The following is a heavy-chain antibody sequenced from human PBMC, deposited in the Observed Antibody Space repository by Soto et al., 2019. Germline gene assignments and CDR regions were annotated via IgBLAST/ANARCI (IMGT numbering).Heavy chain of an antibody. CDR3: ARDPLLTSGWYYFDY. CDR1: GYTFTGYY. V-gene: IGHV1-2*02. CDR2: INPNSGGT. D-gene: IGHD6-19*01. Sequence: ASVKVSCKASGYTFTGYYMHWVRQAPGQGLEWMGWINPNSGGTNYAQKFQGRVTMTRDTSISTAYMELSRLRSDDTAVYYCARDPLLTSGWYYFDYWGQGTLVTVSS. J-gene: IGHJ4*02.